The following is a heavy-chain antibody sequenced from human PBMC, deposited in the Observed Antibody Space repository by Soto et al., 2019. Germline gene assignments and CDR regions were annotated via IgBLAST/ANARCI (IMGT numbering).Heavy chain of an antibody. J-gene: IGHJ4*02. D-gene: IGHD3-16*01. CDR1: ARARSSYY. Sequence: SETLSVPRTVSARARSSYYSSCIRHPAGKGLEWIGRIYTSGSTNYIPSLKSRVTMSVDTSKNQFSLKLSSVTAADTAVYYCARDLLRLGELLLFDYWGQGTLVTVSS. CDR2: IYTSGST. V-gene: IGHV4-4*07. CDR3: ARDLLRLGELLLFDY.